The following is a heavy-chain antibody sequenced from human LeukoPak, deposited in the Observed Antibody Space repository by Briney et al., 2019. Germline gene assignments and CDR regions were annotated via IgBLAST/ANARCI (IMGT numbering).Heavy chain of an antibody. V-gene: IGHV4-4*07. J-gene: IGHJ4*02. Sequence: SETLSLTCTVSGGSIRSYYWSWIRQAAEKGLEWIGRIYISGSTNYNPSLKSRVTMSVDTSKNQFSLKLSSVTAADTAVYYCARAPEFSSGWLLDYWGQGTLVTVSS. CDR2: IYISGST. CDR3: ARAPEFSSGWLLDY. CDR1: GGSIRSYY. D-gene: IGHD6-19*01.